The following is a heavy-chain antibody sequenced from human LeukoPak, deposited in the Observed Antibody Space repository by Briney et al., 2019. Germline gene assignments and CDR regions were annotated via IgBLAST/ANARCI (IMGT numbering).Heavy chain of an antibody. CDR2: ISGSGEYT. CDR1: GFIFSSNG. J-gene: IGHJ4*02. V-gene: IGHV3-23*01. CDR3: AKGWIAAPGKYPHFDY. D-gene: IGHD6-13*01. Sequence: PGGSLRLSCAASGFIFSSNGMSWVRQAPGKGLEWVSAISGSGEYTVYADSVRGRFTISRDNSRNTLYLQMSSLRVEDTALYYCAKGWIAAPGKYPHFDYWGQGILVTVST.